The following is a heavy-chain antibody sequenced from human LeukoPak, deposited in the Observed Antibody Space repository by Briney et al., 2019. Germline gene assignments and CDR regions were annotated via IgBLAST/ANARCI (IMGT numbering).Heavy chain of an antibody. J-gene: IGHJ4*02. CDR3: AREGWGTYSSGPYYFDY. D-gene: IGHD6-19*01. V-gene: IGHV1-18*04. Sequence: GASVKVSCKASGYTFTRNGISWVRQAPGQGVEWMGWINEYNGKTKYVQKLQGRVTMTTDTSTTTAYMELRSLRSDDTAVYYCAREGWGTYSSGPYYFDYWGQGTLITVSS. CDR2: INEYNGKT. CDR1: GYTFTRNG.